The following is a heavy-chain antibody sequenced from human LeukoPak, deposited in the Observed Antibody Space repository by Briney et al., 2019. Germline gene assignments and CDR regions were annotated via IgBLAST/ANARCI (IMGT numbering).Heavy chain of an antibody. CDR2: IKQDGSEK. CDR1: GFTFSSYW. CDR3: ARDHTSGWTDILYYFDY. J-gene: IGHJ4*02. Sequence: GGSLRLSCAASGFTFSSYWMSWVRQAPGKGLEWVANIKQDGSEKYYVDSVKGRFTISRDNAKNSLYLQMNSLRAEDTAVYYCARDHTSGWTDILYYFDYWGQGTLVTVSS. V-gene: IGHV3-7*01. D-gene: IGHD6-19*01.